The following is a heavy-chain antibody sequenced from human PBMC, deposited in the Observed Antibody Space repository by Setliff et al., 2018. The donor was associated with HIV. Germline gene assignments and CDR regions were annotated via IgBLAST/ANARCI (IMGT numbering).Heavy chain of an antibody. CDR3: ARRGVMITFGGVYFDY. V-gene: IGHV4-34*01. CDR1: GGSFSGYY. J-gene: IGHJ4*02. CDR2: INYSGST. D-gene: IGHD3-16*01. Sequence: SSETLSLTCAVYGGSFSGYYWNWIRQPPGKGLEWIGEINYSGSTNYNPSLKSRVTVSADTSKNQFSLKLRSVTAADTAVYYCARRGVMITFGGVYFDYWGQGTLVTVSS.